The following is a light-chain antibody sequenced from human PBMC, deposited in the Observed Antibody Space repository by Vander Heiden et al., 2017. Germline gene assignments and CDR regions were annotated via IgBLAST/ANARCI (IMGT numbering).Light chain of an antibody. CDR1: QSISSW. CDR3: QQYNSYPYT. CDR2: KAS. Sequence: DLQITQSPSTLSASVGDRVTITCRASQSISSWLAWYQQKPGKAPKLLIYKASSLESGVPSRFSGSGSGTEFTLTISSLQPDDVATYYCQQYNSYPYTFGQGTKLEIK. V-gene: IGKV1-5*03. J-gene: IGKJ2*01.